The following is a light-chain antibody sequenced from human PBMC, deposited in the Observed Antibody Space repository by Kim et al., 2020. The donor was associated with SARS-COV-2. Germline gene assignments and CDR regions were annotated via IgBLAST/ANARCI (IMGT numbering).Light chain of an antibody. Sequence: SVGDEVTITCQANEDMNNYINGYQQKQGKGPKLLIYDASNLERGVPSMCAGRGAGTDVTLTITNLQPEDFGTYYCQQYDNLLRVTFGPGTKVDIK. CDR2: DAS. CDR1: EDMNNY. J-gene: IGKJ3*01. CDR3: QQYDNLLRVT. V-gene: IGKV1-33*01.